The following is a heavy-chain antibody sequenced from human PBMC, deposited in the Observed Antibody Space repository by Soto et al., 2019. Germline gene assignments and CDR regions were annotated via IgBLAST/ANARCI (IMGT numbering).Heavy chain of an antibody. J-gene: IGHJ4*02. CDR3: AASSSVAAAGYFKF. CDR2: ISPLLSTP. Sequence: QVQLVQSGAEVKEPGSSVTVSCKATGDLFNNYAFHWVRQAPGPGLEWLGRISPLLSTPNYAQKFQGSVTIGADELTTSVYLEVSNLESEDTAMYYCAASSSVAAAGYFKFWGQGTLVTVSP. CDR1: GDLFNNYA. V-gene: IGHV1-69*01. D-gene: IGHD6-13*01.